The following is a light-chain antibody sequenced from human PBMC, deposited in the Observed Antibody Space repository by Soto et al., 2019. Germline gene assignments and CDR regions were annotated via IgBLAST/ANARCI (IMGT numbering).Light chain of an antibody. Sequence: SALTQPASVPGSPGQTITIFCSGTRIDIGGYNLVSWYKQHPGKAPKILIHEVSNRPSGISNRFNASKSDNMASLTISRLPTEDEADYYCLSHTTSRTYVFGPGTKVT. J-gene: IGLJ1*01. CDR2: EVS. CDR3: LSHTTSRTYV. CDR1: RIDIGGYNL. V-gene: IGLV2-14*01.